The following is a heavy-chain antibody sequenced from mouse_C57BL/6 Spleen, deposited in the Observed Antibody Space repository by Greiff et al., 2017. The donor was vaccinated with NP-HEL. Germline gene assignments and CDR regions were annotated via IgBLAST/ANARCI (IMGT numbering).Heavy chain of an antibody. CDR1: GYTFTSYW. D-gene: IGHD1-1*01. J-gene: IGHJ2*01. Sequence: QVQLQQPGAELVRPGTSVKLSCKASGYTFTSYWMHWVKQRPGQGLEWIGVIDPSDSYTNYNQKFKGKATLTVDTSSSTAYMQLSSLTSEDSAVYYCARPLITTFDYWGQGTTLTVSS. CDR3: ARPLITTFDY. V-gene: IGHV1-59*01. CDR2: IDPSDSYT.